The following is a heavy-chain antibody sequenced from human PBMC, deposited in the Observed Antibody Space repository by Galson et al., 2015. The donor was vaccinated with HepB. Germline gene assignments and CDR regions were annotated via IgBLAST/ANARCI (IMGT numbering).Heavy chain of an antibody. Sequence: SLRLSCAASGFTFSSCAMSWVRQAPGKGLEWVSALSGSGGTTYYADSVKGRFTISRDNSKNTLYLQLNSLRVDDTAVYYCAKSPGRSGNSLPFDYWGPGTLVTVSS. CDR1: GFTFSSCA. CDR2: LSGSGGTT. D-gene: IGHD1-26*01. V-gene: IGHV3-23*01. CDR3: AKSPGRSGNSLPFDY. J-gene: IGHJ4*02.